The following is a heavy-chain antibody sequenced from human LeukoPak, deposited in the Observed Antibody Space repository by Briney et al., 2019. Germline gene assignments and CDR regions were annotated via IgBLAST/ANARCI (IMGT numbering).Heavy chain of an antibody. CDR1: GFTFSIHG. V-gene: IGHV3-23*01. Sequence: GGSLRLSYAASGFTFSIHGMNWVRQAPGKGLAWVSGIGPSGVITYYADSVKGRFTISRDNYKSTVYLQMNSLRADDTAVYYCAKDDAWLQFDDWGQGTLVTVSS. J-gene: IGHJ4*02. CDR2: IGPSGVIT. D-gene: IGHD5-24*01. CDR3: AKDDAWLQFDD.